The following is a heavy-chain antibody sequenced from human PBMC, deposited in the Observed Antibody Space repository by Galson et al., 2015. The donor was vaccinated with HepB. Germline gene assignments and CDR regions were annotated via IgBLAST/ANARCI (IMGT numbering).Heavy chain of an antibody. J-gene: IGHJ4*02. V-gene: IGHV3-48*01. Sequence: SLRLSCAASGLTFSSYTMNWVRQAPGKGLEWISYISTTSDNKFSADSVKGRFIISRDNAKNLPYLQMNSLRAEDTAVYYCTRIALSGSYWYFDYWGQGSLVTVSS. CDR1: GLTFSSYT. D-gene: IGHD1-26*01. CDR3: TRIALSGSYWYFDY. CDR2: ISTTSDNK.